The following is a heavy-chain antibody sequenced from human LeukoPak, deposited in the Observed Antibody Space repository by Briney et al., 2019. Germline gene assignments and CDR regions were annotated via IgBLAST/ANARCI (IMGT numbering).Heavy chain of an antibody. CDR3: AKGPVSGSRSPLDY. Sequence: GGSLRLSCAASGFTFSSYGMHWVRQAPGKGLEWVSGISYDGSNKYYVDSVKGRFTISRDNSKNTLYLEMISLRVEDTAVYYCAKGPVSGSRSPLDYWGQGTLVTVSS. J-gene: IGHJ4*02. V-gene: IGHV3-30*18. CDR1: GFTFSSYG. CDR2: ISYDGSNK. D-gene: IGHD1-26*01.